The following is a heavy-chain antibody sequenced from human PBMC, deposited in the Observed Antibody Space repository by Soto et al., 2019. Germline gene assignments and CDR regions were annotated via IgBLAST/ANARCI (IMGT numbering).Heavy chain of an antibody. D-gene: IGHD3-9*01. CDR1: GGSVSGYY. Sequence: SETLSLTCTVSGGSVSGYYWNWIRQSPGKGLEWIGYIYYTESPSYNPSLKSRLTISVDTSKNQFYLKLSSVTAADTAVYYCARDWLSSYYYYGMDVWGQGTTVTVYS. J-gene: IGHJ6*02. V-gene: IGHV4-59*02. CDR3: ARDWLSSYYYYGMDV. CDR2: IYYTESP.